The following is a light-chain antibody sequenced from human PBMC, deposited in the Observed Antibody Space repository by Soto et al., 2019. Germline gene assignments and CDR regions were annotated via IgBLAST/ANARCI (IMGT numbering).Light chain of an antibody. Sequence: QSVLTQPPSASGSPGQSVTISCTGTSSDVGGYNYVSWYQQHPGKAPKLMIYEVSKRPSGVPDRFSGSKSGNTDSLTVSGLQAEDEADYYCSSYAGSILFGGGTKLTVL. J-gene: IGLJ2*01. CDR3: SSYAGSIL. CDR2: EVS. V-gene: IGLV2-8*01. CDR1: SSDVGGYNY.